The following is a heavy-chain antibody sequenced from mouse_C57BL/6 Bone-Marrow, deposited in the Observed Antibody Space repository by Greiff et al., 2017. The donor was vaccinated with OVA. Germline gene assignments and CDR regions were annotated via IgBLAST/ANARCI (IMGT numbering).Heavy chain of an antibody. Sequence: VQLKESGPVLVKPGASVKMSCKASGYTFTDYYMNWVKQSHGKSLEWIGVINPYNGGTSYNQKFKGKATLTVDKSSSTAYMELNSLTSEDSAVYYCERDYYGSSLDYWGQVTTLTVSS. CDR3: ERDYYGSSLDY. CDR1: GYTFTDYY. CDR2: INPYNGGT. J-gene: IGHJ2*01. V-gene: IGHV1-19*01. D-gene: IGHD1-1*01.